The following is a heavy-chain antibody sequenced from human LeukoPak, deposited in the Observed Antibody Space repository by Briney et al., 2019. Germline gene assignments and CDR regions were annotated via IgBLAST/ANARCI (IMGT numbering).Heavy chain of an antibody. CDR2: INPNSGGT. CDR1: GYTFTGYY. V-gene: IGHV1-2*02. D-gene: IGHD4-23*01. CDR3: ARDKAVTTEVTQHFQH. Sequence: GASVKVSCKASGYTFTGYYMHWVRQAPGQGLEWMGWINPNSGGTNYAQKFQFRVTMTTDTSTSTAYMELRSLRSDDTAVYYCARDKAVTTEVTQHFQHWGQGTLVTVSS. J-gene: IGHJ1*01.